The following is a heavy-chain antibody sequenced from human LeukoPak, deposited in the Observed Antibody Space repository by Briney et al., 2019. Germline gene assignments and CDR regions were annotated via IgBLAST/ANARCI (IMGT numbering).Heavy chain of an antibody. Sequence: SETLSLTCTVSGGSISSYYWSWIRQPPGKGLEWIGYIYYSGSTNYNPSLKSRVTISVDTSKNQFSLKLSSVTAADTAVYYCARTHSSGWYRDYWGQGTLVTVSS. V-gene: IGHV4-59*08. CDR2: IYYSGST. CDR3: ARTHSSGWYRDY. D-gene: IGHD6-19*01. J-gene: IGHJ4*02. CDR1: GGSISSYY.